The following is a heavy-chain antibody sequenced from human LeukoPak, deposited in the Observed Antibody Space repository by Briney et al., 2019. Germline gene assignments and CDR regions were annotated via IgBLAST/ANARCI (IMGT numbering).Heavy chain of an antibody. CDR3: ARHWGVITPDWFDP. CDR1: GGSISSSSYY. D-gene: IGHD3-22*01. Sequence: SETLSLTCTVSGGSISSSSYYWGWIRQPPGKGLEWIGSIYYIESTYYNPSLKSRVTISVDTSKNQFSLDLSSVTAADTAVYYCARHWGVITPDWFDPWGQGTLVSVSS. J-gene: IGHJ5*02. CDR2: IYYIEST. V-gene: IGHV4-39*01.